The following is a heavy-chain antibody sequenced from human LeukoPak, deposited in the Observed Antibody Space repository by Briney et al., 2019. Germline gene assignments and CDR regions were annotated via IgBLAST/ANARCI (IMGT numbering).Heavy chain of an antibody. CDR3: AKSDRGYSYGSLDY. D-gene: IGHD5-18*01. Sequence: PGGSLRLSCSPSGFTFSSSAMNWVRQAPGKGLEWVSYISSGSGTIYYADSVKGRFTISRDNAKNSLYLQMNSLRAEDTAVYYCAKSDRGYSYGSLDYWGQGTLVTVSP. CDR2: ISSGSGTI. CDR1: GFTFSSSA. J-gene: IGHJ4*02. V-gene: IGHV3-48*01.